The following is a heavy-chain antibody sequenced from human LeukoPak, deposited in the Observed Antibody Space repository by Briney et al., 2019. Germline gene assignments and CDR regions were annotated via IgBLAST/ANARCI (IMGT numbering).Heavy chain of an antibody. CDR2: IYYSGST. J-gene: IGHJ3*02. V-gene: IGHV4-39*01. Sequence: SETLSLTCTVSGGSISSSSYYWGWVRQPPGKGLEWIGSIYYSGSTYYNPSLKSRVTISVDTSKNQFSLKLSSVTAADTAVYYCARRTYYYDSSGYETDPNDAFDIWGQGTMVTVSS. D-gene: IGHD3-22*01. CDR3: ARRTYYYDSSGYETDPNDAFDI. CDR1: GGSISSSSYY.